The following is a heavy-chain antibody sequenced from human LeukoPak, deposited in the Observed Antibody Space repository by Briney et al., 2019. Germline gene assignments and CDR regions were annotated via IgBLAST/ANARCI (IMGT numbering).Heavy chain of an antibody. CDR2: ISGSGGAT. CDR3: AKLLRAERLLTISLDS. J-gene: IGHJ4*02. D-gene: IGHD5-24*01. Sequence: GGSLRLSCAASGFTFTSYGIHWVRQAPGKGLGWVSAISGSGGATHYADSVKGRFTISRDNSKNTVYLQLNSLRAEDTAVYYCAKLLRAERLLTISLDSWGQGTLVTVSS. V-gene: IGHV3-23*01. CDR1: GFTFTSYG.